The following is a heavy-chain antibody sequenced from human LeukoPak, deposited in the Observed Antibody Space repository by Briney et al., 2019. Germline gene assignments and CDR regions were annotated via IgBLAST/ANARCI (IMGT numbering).Heavy chain of an antibody. J-gene: IGHJ3*02. Sequence: GRSLRLSCAASGFTFSSYGMHWVRQAPGKGLEWVAVIWYDGSNKYYADSVKGRFTISRDNSKNTLYLQMNSLRAEDTAVYYFAREKLDHDAFDIWGQGTMVTVSS. CDR2: IWYDGSNK. V-gene: IGHV3-33*01. CDR1: GFTFSSYG. D-gene: IGHD2-2*03. CDR3: AREKLDHDAFDI.